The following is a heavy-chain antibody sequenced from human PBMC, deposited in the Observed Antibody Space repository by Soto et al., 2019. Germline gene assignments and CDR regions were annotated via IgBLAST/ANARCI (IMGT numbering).Heavy chain of an antibody. V-gene: IGHV1-18*04. CDR3: ARDSAGYSSGWGDAFDI. J-gene: IGHJ3*02. Sequence: GASVKVSCKASGYTFTSYGISWVRQAPGQGLEWMRWISAYNGNTNYAQKLQGRVTMTTDTSTSTAYMELRSLRSDDTAVYYCARDSAGYSSGWGDAFDIWGQGTMVTV. CDR2: ISAYNGNT. D-gene: IGHD6-19*01. CDR1: GYTFTSYG.